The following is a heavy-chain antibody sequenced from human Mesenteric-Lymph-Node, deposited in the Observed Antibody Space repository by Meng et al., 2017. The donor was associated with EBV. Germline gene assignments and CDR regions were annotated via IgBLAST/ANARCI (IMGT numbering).Heavy chain of an antibody. V-gene: IGHV4-59*01. D-gene: IGHD3-10*01. Sequence: QAALQQAGQGLGKPSDPLVLACTGSGGSISNSYLTWIRQPPGKGLEWIGYSFYGGSSNYNPSLKSRVTIPIDTSKNQFSLKLCSVTAADTAVYFCARGNYYASGRLDYWGQGTLVTVSS. CDR3: ARGNYYASGRLDY. CDR1: GGSISNSY. J-gene: IGHJ4*02. CDR2: SFYGGSS.